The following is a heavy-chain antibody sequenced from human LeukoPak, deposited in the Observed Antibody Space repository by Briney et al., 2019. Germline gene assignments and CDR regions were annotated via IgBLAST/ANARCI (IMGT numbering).Heavy chain of an antibody. V-gene: IGHV4-59*01. CDR3: ARVEVGTMIVDY. J-gene: IGHJ4*02. D-gene: IGHD3-22*01. CDR1: GGSISSYY. Sequence: SETLSLTCTVSGGSISSYYWSWIRQPPGKGLEWIGYIYYSGSTNYNPSLKSRVTISVDTSKNQFSLKLSSVTAADTAVYYCARVEVGTMIVDYWGQGTLVTVSS. CDR2: IYYSGST.